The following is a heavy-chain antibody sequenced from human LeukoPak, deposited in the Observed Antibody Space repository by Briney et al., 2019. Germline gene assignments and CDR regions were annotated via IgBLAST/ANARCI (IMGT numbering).Heavy chain of an antibody. CDR1: GGSISSGDYY. Sequence: SETLSLTCTVTGGSISSGDYYWSWIRQPPGKGLEWIGYIYYSGSTYYNPSLKSRVTISVDTSKNQLSLKLTSVTAADTAVYYCARPYYYDSRIDPWGQGTLVTVSS. V-gene: IGHV4-30-4*01. CDR2: IYYSGST. D-gene: IGHD3-22*01. CDR3: ARPYYYDSRIDP. J-gene: IGHJ5*02.